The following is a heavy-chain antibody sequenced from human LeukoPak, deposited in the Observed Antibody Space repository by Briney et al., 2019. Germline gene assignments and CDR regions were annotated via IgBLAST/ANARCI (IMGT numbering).Heavy chain of an antibody. CDR1: GFTFSSYD. Sequence: PGGSLRLSCAASGFTFSSYDMHWVRQATGKGLEWVSAICTAGDTYYPGSVKGRFTISRENAKNSLYLQMNSLRAGDTAVYYCARASWGFYDSSGYVSAFDIWGQGTMVTVSS. CDR2: ICTAGDT. V-gene: IGHV3-13*01. CDR3: ARASWGFYDSSGYVSAFDI. J-gene: IGHJ3*02. D-gene: IGHD3-22*01.